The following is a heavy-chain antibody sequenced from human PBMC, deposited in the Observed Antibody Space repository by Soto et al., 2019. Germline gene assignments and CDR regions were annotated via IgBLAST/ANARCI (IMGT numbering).Heavy chain of an antibody. CDR3: GRGRSGQIVVFY. D-gene: IGHD1-26*01. Sequence: ASVKVSCKASGYTFTGHYIHWVRQAPEQGPEWMGEIGPESGATRYAQKFQGRVTMTRDMSITTVYMELNKLSPDDTAVYYCGRGRSGQIVVFYWGQGXPVTVSS. J-gene: IGHJ4*02. CDR2: IGPESGAT. V-gene: IGHV1-2*02. CDR1: GYTFTGHY.